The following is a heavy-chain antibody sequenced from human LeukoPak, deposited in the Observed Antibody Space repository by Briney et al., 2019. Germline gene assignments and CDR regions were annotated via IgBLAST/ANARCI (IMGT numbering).Heavy chain of an antibody. V-gene: IGHV3-23*01. D-gene: IGHD3-10*01. CDR3: AKASVLLWCGGSNGMDV. CDR2: ISGSGGST. Sequence: GGSLRLSCAASGFTFSSYAMSWVRQAPGKGLEWVSAISGSGGSTYYADSVKGRVTISRDNSKNTLYLQMNSLRAEDTAVYYCAKASVLLWCGGSNGMDVWGQGTTVTVSS. CDR1: GFTFSSYA. J-gene: IGHJ6*02.